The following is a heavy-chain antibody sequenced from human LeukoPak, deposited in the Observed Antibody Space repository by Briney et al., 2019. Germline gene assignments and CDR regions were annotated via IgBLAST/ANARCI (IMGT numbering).Heavy chain of an antibody. J-gene: IGHJ4*02. V-gene: IGHV5-51*01. CDR3: ARRRVDRDGGYNYCFDY. CDR1: GYSFTSYW. Sequence: GESLKISCKGSGYSFTSYWIGWVRQMPGKGLEWMGTIYPDDSDTRYSPSFQGQVTISADKSISTAYLQWSSLKASDTAMYYCARRRVDRDGGYNYCFDYWGQGTLVTVSS. D-gene: IGHD5-24*01. CDR2: IYPDDSDT.